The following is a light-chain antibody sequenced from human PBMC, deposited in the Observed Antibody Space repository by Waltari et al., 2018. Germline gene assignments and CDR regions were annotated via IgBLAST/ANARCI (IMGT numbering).Light chain of an antibody. Sequence: QPVLTQPPSASGTPGQRGTISCSGSSSNIGSNYVYWYQHVPGAAPKLLLYGSTRRPHWVPDRFPGPKSGTSASLAISGLRSEDEADYFCASWDDSLSGPVFGGGTKLTVL. CDR1: SSNIGSNY. CDR3: ASWDDSLSGPV. V-gene: IGLV1-47*01. J-gene: IGLJ2*01. CDR2: GST.